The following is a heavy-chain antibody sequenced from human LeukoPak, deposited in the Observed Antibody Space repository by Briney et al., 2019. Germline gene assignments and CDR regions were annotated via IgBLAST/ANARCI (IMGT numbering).Heavy chain of an antibody. D-gene: IGHD2-15*01. J-gene: IGHJ4*02. Sequence: ASVKVSCKASGYTFTSYGISWVRQAPGQGLEWMGWFSAYSGNTNYAQKFQGRVTMTTDTSTSTAYMELRSLRSDDTAVYYCARAPRYCSGGSCYSPYWGQGTLVTVSS. CDR3: ARAPRYCSGGSCYSPY. CDR2: FSAYSGNT. CDR1: GYTFTSYG. V-gene: IGHV1-18*01.